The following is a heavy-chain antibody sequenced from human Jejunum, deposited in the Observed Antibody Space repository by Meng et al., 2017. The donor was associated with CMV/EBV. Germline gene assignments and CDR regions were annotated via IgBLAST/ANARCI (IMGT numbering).Heavy chain of an antibody. V-gene: IGHV3-9*01. CDR1: GLTFDDYA. J-gene: IGHJ4*02. CDR2: ISWNSGSI. Sequence: CAASGLTFDDYAMHWVRQAPGKGLEWVSGISWNSGSIGYADSVKGRFTISRDNAKNSLYLQMNSLRAEDTALYYCAKESQQLVLDYWGQGTLVTVSS. D-gene: IGHD6-6*01. CDR3: AKESQQLVLDY.